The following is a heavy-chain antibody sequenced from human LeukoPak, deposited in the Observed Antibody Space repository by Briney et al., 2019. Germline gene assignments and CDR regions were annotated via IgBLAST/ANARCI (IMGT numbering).Heavy chain of an antibody. CDR1: GGSISSYY. D-gene: IGHD6-13*01. CDR3: ARGGWIAGSSSWFMGFRYFDY. Sequence: PSETLSLTCTVSGGSISSYYWSWIRQPAGKGLEWIGRIYTSGSTNYNPSLKSRVTMSVDTSKNQFSLKLSSVTAADTAVYYCARGGWIAGSSSWFMGFRYFDYWGQGTLVTVSS. CDR2: IYTSGST. J-gene: IGHJ4*02. V-gene: IGHV4-4*07.